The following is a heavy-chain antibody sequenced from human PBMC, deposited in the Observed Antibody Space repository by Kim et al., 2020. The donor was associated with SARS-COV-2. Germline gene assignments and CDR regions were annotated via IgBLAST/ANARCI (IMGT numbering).Heavy chain of an antibody. Sequence: YAASVKGRFTISRDKSKNTLYLQMTSLRAEGTAVYYCARNVWGSYRYTDYWGQGTLVTVSS. J-gene: IGHJ4*02. CDR3: ARNVWGSYRYTDY. D-gene: IGHD3-16*02. V-gene: IGHV3-23*01.